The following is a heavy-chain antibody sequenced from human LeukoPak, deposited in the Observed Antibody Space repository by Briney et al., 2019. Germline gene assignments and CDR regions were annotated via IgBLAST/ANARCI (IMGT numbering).Heavy chain of an antibody. CDR2: IGGSGGST. Sequence: GGSLRLSCAASGFPFSKNAMSWVRQAPGKGLEWVSSIGGSGGSTYYADAVKGRFTISRDTSKNTLYLQMNSLRPEYAAVYYCAKYRGFGDSYDSWGQGTLVTVSS. CDR3: AKYRGFGDSYDS. D-gene: IGHD3-10*01. V-gene: IGHV3-23*01. J-gene: IGHJ4*02. CDR1: GFPFSKNA.